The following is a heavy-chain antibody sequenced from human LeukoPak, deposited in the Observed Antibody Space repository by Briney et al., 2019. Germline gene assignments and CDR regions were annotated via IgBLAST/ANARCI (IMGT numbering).Heavy chain of an antibody. CDR2: ITPDGRST. CDR1: GFTFSNYW. Sequence: EWSLRLSCAASGFTFSNYWMHWVRQAPGKRLVWGSRITPDGRSTCQADSVKGRIILSRDNAKTALYLQMNSLKDEDTGVYYCASGGSTTFDQWGQGTLVTVPS. J-gene: IGHJ4*02. V-gene: IGHV3-74*01. D-gene: IGHD3-16*01. CDR3: ASGGSTTFDQ.